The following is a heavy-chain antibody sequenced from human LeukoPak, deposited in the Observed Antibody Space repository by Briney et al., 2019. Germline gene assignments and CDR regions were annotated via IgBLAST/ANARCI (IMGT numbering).Heavy chain of an antibody. CDR1: GFTFGDYA. D-gene: IGHD6-6*01. J-gene: IGHJ6*02. CDR3: TRVGEYSSSSRDYYYGMDV. Sequence: HSGGSLRLSCTASGFTFGDYAMSWFRQAPVKGLEWVGFIRSKAYGGTTEYAASVKGRFTISRDDSKSIAYLQMNSLKTEDTAVYYCTRVGEYSSSSRDYYYGMDVWGQGTTVTVSS. CDR2: IRSKAYGGTT. V-gene: IGHV3-49*03.